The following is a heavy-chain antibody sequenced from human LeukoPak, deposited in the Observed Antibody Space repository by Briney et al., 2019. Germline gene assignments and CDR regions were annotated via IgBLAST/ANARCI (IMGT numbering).Heavy chain of an antibody. J-gene: IGHJ4*02. V-gene: IGHV1-46*01. Sequence: GASVKVSCKASGGTFSSYAISWVRQAPGQGLEWMGIINPSGGSTSYAQKFQGRVTMTRDTSTSTVYMELSSLRSEDTAVYYCARDYARGSSGWYFDYWGQGTLVTVSS. D-gene: IGHD6-19*01. CDR1: GGTFSSYA. CDR3: ARDYARGSSGWYFDY. CDR2: INPSGGST.